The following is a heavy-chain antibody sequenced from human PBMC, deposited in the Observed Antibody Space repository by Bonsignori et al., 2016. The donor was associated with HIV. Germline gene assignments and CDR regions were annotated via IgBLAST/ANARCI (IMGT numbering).Heavy chain of an antibody. CDR2: IYSGGST. CDR1: GFTVSSNY. Sequence: GGSLRLSCAASGFTVSSNYMSWVRQAPGKGLEWVSVIYSGGSTYYADSVKGRFTISRDNSKNTLYLQMNSLRAEDTAVYYCARDRQQLDPYYYYMDVWGKGTTVTVSS. D-gene: IGHD6-13*01. CDR3: ARDRQQLDPYYYYMDV. J-gene: IGHJ6*03. V-gene: IGHV3-66*01.